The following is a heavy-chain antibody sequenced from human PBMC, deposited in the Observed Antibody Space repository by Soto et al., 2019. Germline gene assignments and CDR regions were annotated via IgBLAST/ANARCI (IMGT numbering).Heavy chain of an antibody. CDR2: ISSSSSYI. CDR1: GFTFSSYS. CDR3: ARDGDWTKGVCSRCRI. Sequence: VQLVESGGGLVKPGGSLRLSCAASGFTFSSYSMNWVRQAPGKGLEWVSSISSSSSYIYYADSVKGRYTNSRDNATNSLYHQMSSLKADDTAVYYCARDGDWTKGVCSRCRIWGQGTMVTVSS. J-gene: IGHJ3*02. V-gene: IGHV3-21*01. D-gene: IGHD2-8*01.